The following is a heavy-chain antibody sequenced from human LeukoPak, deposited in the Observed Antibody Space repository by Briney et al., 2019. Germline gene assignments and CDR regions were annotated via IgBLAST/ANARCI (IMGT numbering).Heavy chain of an antibody. CDR3: AKGSGRILTGYFDY. Sequence: GGSLRLSCAASGSTFSSYGMHWVRQAPGKGLEWVAVISYDGSNKYYADSVKGRFTISRDNSKNTLYLQMNSLRAEDTAVYYCAKGSGRILTGYFDYWGQGTLVTVSS. CDR1: GSTFSSYG. CDR2: ISYDGSNK. V-gene: IGHV3-30*18. J-gene: IGHJ4*02. D-gene: IGHD3-9*01.